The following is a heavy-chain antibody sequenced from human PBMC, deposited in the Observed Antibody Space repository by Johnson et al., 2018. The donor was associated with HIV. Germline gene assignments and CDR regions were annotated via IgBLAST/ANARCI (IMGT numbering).Heavy chain of an antibody. CDR1: GFTFSNAW. CDR3: ASADVFDI. J-gene: IGHJ3*02. CDR2: IYSGGTT. V-gene: IGHV3-66*01. Sequence: EQLVESGGVVVQPGGSLRLSCAASGFTFSNAWMNWVRQAPGKGLEWVSLIYSGGTTYYADSVKGRFTISRDNANNSLYLQMNSLRVEDTAVYYCASADVFDIWGQGTVVTVSS.